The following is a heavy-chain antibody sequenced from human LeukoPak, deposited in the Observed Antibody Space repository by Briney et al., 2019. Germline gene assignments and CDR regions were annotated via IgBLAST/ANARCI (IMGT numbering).Heavy chain of an antibody. Sequence: PGRSLRLSCAASGFTFSTYGMHWVRQAPGKGLEWVAVISYDGSNKYYADSVKGRFTISRDNSKNTLYLQMNSLRAEDTAVYYCAKDLNDASDYWGQGTLVTVSS. CDR3: AKDLNDASDY. J-gene: IGHJ4*02. CDR2: ISYDGSNK. D-gene: IGHD1-1*01. CDR1: GFTFSTYG. V-gene: IGHV3-30*18.